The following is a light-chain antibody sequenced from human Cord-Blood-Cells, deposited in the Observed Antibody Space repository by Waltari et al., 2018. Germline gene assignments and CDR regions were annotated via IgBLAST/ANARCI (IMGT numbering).Light chain of an antibody. CDR1: SSNIGAGYD. J-gene: IGLJ1*01. V-gene: IGLV1-40*01. CDR2: GNS. Sequence: QSVLTQPPPVSGAPGQRVTSSCTGSSSNIGAGYDVHWYQQLPGTAPKLPIYGNSNRPSGVPDRFSGSKSGTSASLAITGLQAEDEADYYCQSYDSSLSDLYVFGTGTKVTVL. CDR3: QSYDSSLSDLYV.